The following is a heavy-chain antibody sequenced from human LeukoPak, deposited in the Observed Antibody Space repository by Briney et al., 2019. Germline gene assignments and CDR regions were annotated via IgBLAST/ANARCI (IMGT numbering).Heavy chain of an antibody. CDR2: MYYSGST. CDR3: ARPYYYDSRIDP. CDR1: GGSISSGDYY. J-gene: IGHJ5*02. Sequence: SETLSLTCTVSGGSISSGDYYWSWIRQPPGRGLEWIAYMYYSGSTYYNPSLKSRVTMSADTSKNQLSLKLSSVTAADTAVYYCARPYYYDSRIDPWGQGILVTVSS. V-gene: IGHV4-30-4*01. D-gene: IGHD3-22*01.